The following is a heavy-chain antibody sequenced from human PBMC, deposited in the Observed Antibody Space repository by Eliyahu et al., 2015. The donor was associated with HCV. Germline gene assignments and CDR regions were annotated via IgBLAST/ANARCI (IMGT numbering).Heavy chain of an antibody. D-gene: IGHD1-26*01. V-gene: IGHV3-49*03. CDR1: GXNFGQXA. Sequence: DVQLVESGGXLVQPGRSVRLSCTASGXNFGQXAXXWFRQAPGKGLEXLGFXXTKXYGGTAEYAASLRGRFTFSRDDSKAIVYLQMNSLKTEDTAVYYCARGRLGWETKPYYFDSWGQGTLVTVSS. CDR3: ARGRLGWETKPYYFDS. J-gene: IGHJ4*02. CDR2: XXTKXYGGTA.